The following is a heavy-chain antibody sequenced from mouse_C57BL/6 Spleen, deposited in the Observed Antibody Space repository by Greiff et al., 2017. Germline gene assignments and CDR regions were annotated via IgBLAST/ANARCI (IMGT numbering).Heavy chain of an antibody. CDR2: IHPNSGST. CDR1: GYTFTSYW. CDR3: ASPYYDYEGWFAY. J-gene: IGHJ3*01. D-gene: IGHD2-4*01. Sequence: VQLQQPGAELVKPGASVKLSCKASGYTFTSYWMHWVKQRPGQGLEWIGMIHPNSGSTNYNEKFKSKATLTVDKSSSTAYMQLSSLTSEDSAVYYCASPYYDYEGWFAYWGQGTLVTVSA. V-gene: IGHV1-64*01.